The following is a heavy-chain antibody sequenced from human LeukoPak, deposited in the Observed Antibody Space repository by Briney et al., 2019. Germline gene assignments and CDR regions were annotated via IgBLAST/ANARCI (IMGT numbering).Heavy chain of an antibody. CDR2: IYYSGST. D-gene: IGHD6-19*01. V-gene: IGHV4-4*02. CDR3: ARDTQWLVEDYYYYYGMDV. Sequence: SETLSLTCAVSGGSISSSNWWSWVRQPPGKGLEWIGYIYYSGSTNYNPSLKSRVTISVDTSKNQFSLKLSSVTAADTAVYYCARDTQWLVEDYYYYYGMDVWGQGTTVTVSS. CDR1: GGSISSSNW. J-gene: IGHJ6*02.